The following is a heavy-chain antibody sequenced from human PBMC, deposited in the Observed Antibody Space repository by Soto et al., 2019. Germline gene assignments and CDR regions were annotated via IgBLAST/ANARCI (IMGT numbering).Heavy chain of an antibody. Sequence: LSLTCTVSGGSITTFYWSWVRQPAGKGLEWIGRIFSSGTTSFNPSLESRVAMSVDTSKNHFSLTLSSVTAADMAVYYCAREGSYSAYNFAHGIQLWSFDFWGQGALVTVSS. CDR3: AREGSYSAYNFAHGIQLWSFDF. V-gene: IGHV4-4*07. CDR1: GGSITTFY. CDR2: IFSSGTT. D-gene: IGHD5-12*01. J-gene: IGHJ4*02.